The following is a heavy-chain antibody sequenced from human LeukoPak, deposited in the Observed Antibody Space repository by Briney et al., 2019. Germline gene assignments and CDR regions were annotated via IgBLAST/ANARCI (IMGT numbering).Heavy chain of an antibody. CDR1: GFTFTSYS. CDR3: ARGTGSYYGYFQP. CDR2: ISSSSSTI. V-gene: IGHV3-48*04. Sequence: PGGYLRLSCAASGFTFTSYSMNWVRQAPGKGLEWVSYISSSSSTIYYADSVKGRSTISRDNAKNSLYLQMNSLRAEDTAVYYCARGTGSYYGYFQPWGQGTLVTVSS. D-gene: IGHD1-26*01. J-gene: IGHJ1*01.